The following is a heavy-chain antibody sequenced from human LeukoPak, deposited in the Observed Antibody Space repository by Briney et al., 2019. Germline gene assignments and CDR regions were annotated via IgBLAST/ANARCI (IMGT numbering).Heavy chain of an antibody. J-gene: IGHJ6*02. CDR1: GGSLSSGDYY. Sequence: SETLSLTCTVSGGSLSSGDYYWSWIRQPPGKGLEWIGYIYYSGSTYYNPSLKSRVTISVDTSKNQFSLKLSSVTAADTAVYYCARVRVARGGMDVWGQGTTVTVSS. CDR2: IYYSGST. V-gene: IGHV4-30-4*01. D-gene: IGHD2-15*01. CDR3: ARVRVARGGMDV.